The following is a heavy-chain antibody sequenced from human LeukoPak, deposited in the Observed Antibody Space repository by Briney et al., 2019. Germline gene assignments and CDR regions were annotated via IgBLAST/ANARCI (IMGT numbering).Heavy chain of an antibody. CDR1: GFTFSSYA. CDR2: ISYDGSNK. D-gene: IGHD4-11*01. V-gene: IGHV3-30*04. CDR3: ARGMTTEKSVGYYGMDV. Sequence: GGSLRLSCAASGFTFSSYAMHWVRQAPGKGLEWVAVISYDGSNKYYADSVKGRFTISRDDSKNTLYLQMNSLRAEDTAVYYCARGMTTEKSVGYYGMDVWGKGTTVTVSS. J-gene: IGHJ6*04.